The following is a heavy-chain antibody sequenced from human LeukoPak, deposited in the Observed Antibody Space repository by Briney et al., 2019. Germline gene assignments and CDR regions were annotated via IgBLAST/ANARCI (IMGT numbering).Heavy chain of an antibody. CDR3: AREDYDILTGYYRHFDY. CDR2: IRYDGTNK. J-gene: IGHJ4*02. D-gene: IGHD3-9*01. V-gene: IGHV3-30*02. Sequence: PGGSLRLSCAASGFTFSSYGMHWVRQTPGKGLEWVAFIRYDGTNKHYADSVKGRFTISRDNSKNALYLQMNSLRPEDTAVYYRAREDYDILTGYYRHFDYWGQGTLVTVSS. CDR1: GFTFSSYG.